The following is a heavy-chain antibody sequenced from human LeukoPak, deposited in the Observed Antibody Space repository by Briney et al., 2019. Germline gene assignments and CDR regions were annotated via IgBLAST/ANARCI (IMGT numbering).Heavy chain of an antibody. CDR3: ARVADYLIGYCSGGSCYSYWFDP. D-gene: IGHD2-15*01. CDR1: GGTFSIYA. Sequence: ASVNVSYRASGGTFSIYAISWVRQAPGQGREWMGRIIPILGIANYAKKFQGRVTITADKSTSTAYMELSSLRSEDTAVYYCARVADYLIGYCSGGSCYSYWFDPWGQGTLVTVSS. J-gene: IGHJ5*02. CDR2: IIPILGIA. V-gene: IGHV1-69*04.